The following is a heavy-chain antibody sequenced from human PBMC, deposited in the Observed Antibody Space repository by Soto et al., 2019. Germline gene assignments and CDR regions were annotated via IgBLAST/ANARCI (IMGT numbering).Heavy chain of an antibody. CDR3: ARDSSSSWYPRYVLIDY. CDR1: GYTFTSYG. CDR2: ISAYNGNT. Sequence: VASVKVSCKASGYTFTSYGISWVRQAPGQGLEWMGWISAYNGNTNYAQKLQGRVTMTTGTSTSTAYMELRSLRSDDTAVYYCARDSSSSWYPRYVLIDYWGRGTLVTVSS. V-gene: IGHV1-18*04. D-gene: IGHD6-13*01. J-gene: IGHJ4*02.